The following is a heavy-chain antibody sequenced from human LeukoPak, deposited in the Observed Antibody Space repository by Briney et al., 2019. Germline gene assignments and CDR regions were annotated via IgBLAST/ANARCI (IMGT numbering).Heavy chain of an antibody. CDR1: GGFFSGYY. D-gene: IGHD3-22*01. Sequence: SETLSLTCAVDGGFFSGYYWRWIRQPPGKGLGWSGEINHSGSTNYNPSLKSRVTISVDTSKNQFSLKLRSVTAADTAVYYCARFTMIVVARYYYGMDVWGQGTTVTVSS. V-gene: IGHV4-34*01. CDR2: INHSGST. CDR3: ARFTMIVVARYYYGMDV. J-gene: IGHJ6*02.